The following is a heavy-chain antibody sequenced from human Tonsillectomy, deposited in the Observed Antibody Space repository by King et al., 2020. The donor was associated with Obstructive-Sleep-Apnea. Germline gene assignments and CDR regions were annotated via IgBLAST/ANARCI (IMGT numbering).Heavy chain of an antibody. CDR3: ATGMKTFDP. Sequence: VQLVESGGGLVKPGGSLRLSCAASGFIFSDYYMTWIRQAPGRGLEWVSYLSSSSTIIYYADSVKGRFTISRDNTKNSLYLQMNSLRVEDTAVYYCATGMKTFDPWGQGTLVTVSS. CDR2: LSSSSTII. CDR1: GFIFSDYY. J-gene: IGHJ5*02. V-gene: IGHV3-11*01.